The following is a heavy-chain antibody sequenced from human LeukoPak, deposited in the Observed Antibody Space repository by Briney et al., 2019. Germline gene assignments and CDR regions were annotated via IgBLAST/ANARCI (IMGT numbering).Heavy chain of an antibody. J-gene: IGHJ5*02. CDR3: ARDPGSTMVRGVIIIGWFDP. CDR2: ISSSSSYI. Sequence: GGSLRLSCAASGFTFSSYSMNWVRQAPGKGLEWVSSISSSSSYIYYADSVKGRFIISRDNAKNSLYLQMNSLRAEDTAVYYCARDPGSTMVRGVIIIGWFDPWGQGTLVTVSS. CDR1: GFTFSSYS. D-gene: IGHD3-10*01. V-gene: IGHV3-21*01.